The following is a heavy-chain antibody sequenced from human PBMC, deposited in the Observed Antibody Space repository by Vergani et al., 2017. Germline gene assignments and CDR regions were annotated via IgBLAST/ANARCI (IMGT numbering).Heavy chain of an antibody. V-gene: IGHV5-51*01. CDR1: GYSFTSYW. D-gene: IGHD6-13*01. CDR3: ARHGRVEQQLRAFDI. J-gene: IGHJ3*02. CDR2: IYPGDSQI. Sequence: EVQLVQSGAEVKKPGESLKISCKGSGYSFTSYWIGWVRQMPGKGLEWMGIIYPGDSQIRYSPSFQGQFTISADKSISTAYLQWSSLKASDTAMYYCARHGRVEQQLRAFDIWGQGTMVTVSS.